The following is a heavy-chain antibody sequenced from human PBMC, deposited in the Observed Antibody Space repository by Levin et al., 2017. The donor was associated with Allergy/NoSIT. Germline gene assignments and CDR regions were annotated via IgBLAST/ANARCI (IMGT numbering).Heavy chain of an antibody. J-gene: IGHJ6*02. CDR1: GFTFSSYW. CDR2: INSDGSST. CDR3: ARGKTDIVATIDYGMDV. V-gene: IGHV3-74*01. Sequence: GGSLRLSCAASGFTFSSYWMHWVRQAPGKGLVWVSRINSDGSSTSYADSVKGRFTISRDNAKNTLYLQMNSLRAEDTAVYYCARGKTDIVATIDYGMDVWGQGTTVTVSS. D-gene: IGHD5-12*01.